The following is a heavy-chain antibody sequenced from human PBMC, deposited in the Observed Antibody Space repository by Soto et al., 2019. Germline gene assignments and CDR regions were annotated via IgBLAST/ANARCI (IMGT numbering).Heavy chain of an antibody. J-gene: IGHJ5*02. CDR1: GGSISSYY. V-gene: IGHV4-59*01. D-gene: IGHD2-2*01. Sequence: SSETLSLTCTVSGGSISSYYWSWIRQPPGKGLEWIGYIYYSGSTNYNPSLKSRVTISVDTSKNQFSLKLSSVTAVSSVFTLYLQMNSLKTEDTAVYYCTTIVLVPAATNNWFDPWGQGTLVTVSS. CDR3: LQMNSLKTEDTAVYYCTTIVLVPAATNNWFDP. CDR2: IYYSGST.